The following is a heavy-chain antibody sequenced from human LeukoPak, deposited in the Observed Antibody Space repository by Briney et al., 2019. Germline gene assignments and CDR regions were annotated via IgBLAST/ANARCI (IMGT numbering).Heavy chain of an antibody. V-gene: IGHV4-59*01. CDR3: ASAKEWDLDT. CDR2: IYHSGST. Sequence: SETLSLTCTVSGGSISSSCWSWIRQPPGKRLEWIGYIYHSGSTNYNPSLKSRVTISVDTSKNHFSLKLTSVTAADTAVYYCASAKEWDLDTWGQGTLVTVSS. CDR1: GGSISSSC. J-gene: IGHJ5*02. D-gene: IGHD4/OR15-4a*01.